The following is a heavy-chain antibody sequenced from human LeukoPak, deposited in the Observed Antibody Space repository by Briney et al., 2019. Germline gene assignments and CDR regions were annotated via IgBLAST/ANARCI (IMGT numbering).Heavy chain of an antibody. V-gene: IGHV4-39*01. Sequence: SQTLSLTCTVSGGSISSSTYYWGWIRQPPGKGLEWIGSIYYSGSTYYNPSLKSRVTISVDTSKNQFSLKLSSVTAADTAVYYCARCFGFFGVVTNAFDIWGQGTMVTVSS. CDR3: ARCFGFFGVVTNAFDI. CDR2: IYYSGST. CDR1: GGSISSSTYY. J-gene: IGHJ3*02. D-gene: IGHD3-3*01.